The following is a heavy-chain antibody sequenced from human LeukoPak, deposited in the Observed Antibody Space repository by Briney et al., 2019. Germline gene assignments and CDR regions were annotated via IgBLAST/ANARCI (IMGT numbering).Heavy chain of an antibody. D-gene: IGHD1-26*01. CDR1: GYTFTGYY. V-gene: IGHV1-2*02. Sequence: GASVKVSCKASGYTFTGYYMHWVRQAPGQGLEWVGWINPNSGGTNYAQKFQGRVTMTRDTSISTAYMELSRLRSDYTAVYYCAREWQVGATGFDYWGQGTLVTVSS. CDR2: INPNSGGT. J-gene: IGHJ4*02. CDR3: AREWQVGATGFDY.